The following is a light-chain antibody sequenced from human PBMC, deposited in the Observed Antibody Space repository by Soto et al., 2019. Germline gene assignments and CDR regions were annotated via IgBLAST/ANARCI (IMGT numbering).Light chain of an antibody. V-gene: IGLV1-40*01. CDR2: GST. CDR1: GSNIGAGYN. CDR3: QSYDSSLSGVL. J-gene: IGLJ2*01. Sequence: QSVLTQAPSVSGAPGQRVTISCTGSGSNIGAGYNVHWYQHLPGTAPKLLIYGSTNRPSGVPDRFSGSKSGTSASLAITGLHAEDEADYYCQSYDSSLSGVLFGGGTKVTVL.